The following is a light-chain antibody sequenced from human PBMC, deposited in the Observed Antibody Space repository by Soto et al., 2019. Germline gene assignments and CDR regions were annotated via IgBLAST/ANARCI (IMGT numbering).Light chain of an antibody. Sequence: AIQLTQSPSSLSASVGDRVTITCRASQGISSVLAWYQQKPGKAPKLLIYDASSLESGVPSRFSGSGSGTDFTLTISSLQPEDFATYYCQQFNNYLLTFGGGTKVDIK. CDR1: QGISSV. CDR2: DAS. V-gene: IGKV1D-13*01. CDR3: QQFNNYLLT. J-gene: IGKJ4*01.